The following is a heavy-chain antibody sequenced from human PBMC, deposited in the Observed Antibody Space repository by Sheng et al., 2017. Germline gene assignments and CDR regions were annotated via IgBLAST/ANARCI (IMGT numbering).Heavy chain of an antibody. CDR3: TTDPRESSGYYYGVYYFDY. V-gene: IGHV3-15*01. J-gene: IGHJ4*02. D-gene: IGHD3-22*01. CDR1: GFTFSNAW. Sequence: EVQLVESGGGLVKPGGSLRLSCAASGFTFSNAWMSWVRQAPGKGLEWVGRIKSKTDGGTTDYAAPVKGRFTISRDDSKNTLYLQMNSLKTEDTAVYYCTTDPRESSGYYYGVYYFDYWGQGTLVTVSS. CDR2: IKSKTDGGTT.